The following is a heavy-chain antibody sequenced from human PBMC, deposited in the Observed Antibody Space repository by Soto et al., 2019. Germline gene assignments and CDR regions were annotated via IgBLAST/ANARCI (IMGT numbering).Heavy chain of an antibody. V-gene: IGHV3-23*01. J-gene: IGHJ4*02. CDR3: AKFASGSYPYYFDN. CDR2: ISYSGDTT. Sequence: GALRLSCAASGFTFGSYTMNWVRQTPGKGLEWVSAISYSGDTTNYADSVKGRFTISRDNSRDTLYLQMNSLRVEDTAIYYCAKFASGSYPYYFDNWRQGTLVTVSS. D-gene: IGHD1-26*01. CDR1: GFTFGSYT.